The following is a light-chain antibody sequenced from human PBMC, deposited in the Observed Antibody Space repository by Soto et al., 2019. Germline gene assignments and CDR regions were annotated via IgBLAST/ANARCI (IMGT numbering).Light chain of an antibody. CDR1: QSVSSSY. V-gene: IGKV3-20*01. J-gene: IGKJ4*01. Sequence: EIVLTQSPGTLSLSPGERAILSCRASQSVSSSYLAWYQQKPGQAPRLLIYGASSRATGIPDRFSGSGSGTDFTLTISRLEPEDFAVYYCQHYGNSPLTFGGGTKVEIK. CDR2: GAS. CDR3: QHYGNSPLT.